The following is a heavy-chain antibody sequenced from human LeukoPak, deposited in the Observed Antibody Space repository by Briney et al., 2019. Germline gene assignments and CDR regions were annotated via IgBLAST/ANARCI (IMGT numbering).Heavy chain of an antibody. Sequence: GGSLRLSCAASGFTFSNYWMHWVRQAPGKWLGWVSRINSDGRRTIYAGSVKGRFTISRDNAKNTLYLQMNSLRAEDTAVYYCVRDEYGSESYWGQGTLVTVSS. V-gene: IGHV3-74*01. D-gene: IGHD3-10*01. CDR3: VRDEYGSESY. J-gene: IGHJ4*02. CDR2: INSDGRRT. CDR1: GFTFSNYW.